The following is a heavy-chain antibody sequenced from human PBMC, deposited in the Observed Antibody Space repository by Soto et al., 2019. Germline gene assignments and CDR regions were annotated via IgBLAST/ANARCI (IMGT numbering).Heavy chain of an antibody. J-gene: IGHJ6*02. CDR2: IYYDGST. CDR3: ARGHSGDSSGYYYPTTTNYYYYGMDV. V-gene: IGHV4-31*03. Sequence: SETLSLTCTVSGASISSGDWCWIRQSPGKGLERIGYIYYDGSTYYNPSLKSRVTISVDTSKHQFSLKLSSVTAADTAVYYCARGHSGDSSGYYYPTTTNYYYYGMDVWGQGTTVTVSS. CDR1: GASISSGD. D-gene: IGHD3-22*01.